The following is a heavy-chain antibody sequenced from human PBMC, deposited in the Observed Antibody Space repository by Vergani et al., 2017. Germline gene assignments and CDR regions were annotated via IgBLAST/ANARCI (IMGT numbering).Heavy chain of an antibody. J-gene: IGHJ3*02. CDR3: ARSVVPAAISSDAFDI. CDR2: ISAYNGNT. Sequence: QVQLVQSGAEVKKPGASVKVSCKASGYTFTSYGISWVPQAPGQGLEWMGWISAYNGNTNYAPNLQGRVTMTTDTSTSTAYMELRSLRSDDTAVYYCARSVVPAAISSDAFDIWGQGTMVTVSS. V-gene: IGHV1-18*01. CDR1: GYTFTSYG. D-gene: IGHD2-2*02.